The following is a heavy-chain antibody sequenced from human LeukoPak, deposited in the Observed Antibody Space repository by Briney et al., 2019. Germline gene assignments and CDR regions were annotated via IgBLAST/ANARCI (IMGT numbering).Heavy chain of an antibody. J-gene: IGHJ6*02. CDR1: GFTFSSYW. D-gene: IGHD3-9*01. CDR3: TRDLMDYDVSTGLHHYYMDV. V-gene: IGHV3-74*01. CDR2: INGDGRNI. Sequence: GESLRLSCVASGFTFSSYWMHWVRQDPRKGLVWVLRINGDGRNINYADSVRGRFTISRDNAKNTLYLQMNTLRVEDTAVYYCTRDLMDYDVSTGLHHYYMDVWGQGTTVAVSS.